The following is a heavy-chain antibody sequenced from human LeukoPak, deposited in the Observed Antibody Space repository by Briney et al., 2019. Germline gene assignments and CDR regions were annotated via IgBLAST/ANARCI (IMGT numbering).Heavy chain of an antibody. CDR1: GGSFSGYY. D-gene: IGHD3-10*01. Sequence: PSETLSLTCAVYGGSFSGYYWSWIRQPPGKGLEWIGEINHSGSTNYNPSLKSRVTISVDTSKNQFSLKLSSVTAADTAVYYCARGERSWFGGHFDYWGQGTLVTVSS. CDR2: INHSGST. J-gene: IGHJ4*02. V-gene: IGHV4-34*01. CDR3: ARGERSWFGGHFDY.